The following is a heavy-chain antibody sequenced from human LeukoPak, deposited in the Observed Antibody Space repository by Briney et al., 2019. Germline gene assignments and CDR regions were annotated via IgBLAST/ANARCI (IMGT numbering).Heavy chain of an antibody. CDR3: LWARLRSSTRAGFDP. J-gene: IGHJ5*02. D-gene: IGHD6-6*01. Sequence: QPGGSLILSCVASGFTFSSYAMSWVRQAPGKVLEWVSGISGSGGSKYYADSVKGRFTISRDNSKNTLYLQMNSLRAEDTAVYYCLWARLRSSTRAGFDPWGQGTLVTVSS. CDR2: ISGSGGSK. V-gene: IGHV3-23*01. CDR1: GFTFSSYA.